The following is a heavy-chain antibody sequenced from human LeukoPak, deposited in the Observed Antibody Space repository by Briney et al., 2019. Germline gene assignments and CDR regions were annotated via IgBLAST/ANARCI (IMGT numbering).Heavy chain of an antibody. D-gene: IGHD3-22*01. CDR2: ISSHGDST. CDR1: GFTFVDYY. V-gene: IGHV3-11*04. Sequence: PGGSLRLSCAASGFTFVDYYMSWVRQAPGRGPEWISYISSHGDSTHYADSVKGRFTISRDNAKNSLYLQMDSLRAEDTAIYYCARDGKSWLPDYWGQGTLVTVSS. J-gene: IGHJ4*02. CDR3: ARDGKSWLPDY.